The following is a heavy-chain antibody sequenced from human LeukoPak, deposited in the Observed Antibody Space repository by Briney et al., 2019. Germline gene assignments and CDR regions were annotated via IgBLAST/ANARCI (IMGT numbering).Heavy chain of an antibody. CDR1: GGSISSYY. V-gene: IGHV4-4*07. Sequence: SETLSLTCTVSGGSISSYYWSWIRQPAGKGLEWIGRIYTSGSTNYNPSLKSRVTMSVDTSKNQFSLKLSSVTAADTAVFYCARGQYNTRDFDYWGQGTLVTVSS. CDR2: IYTSGST. CDR3: ARGQYNTRDFDY. D-gene: IGHD1-14*01. J-gene: IGHJ4*02.